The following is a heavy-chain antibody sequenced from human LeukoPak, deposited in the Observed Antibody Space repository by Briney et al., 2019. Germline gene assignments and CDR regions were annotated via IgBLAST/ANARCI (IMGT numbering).Heavy chain of an antibody. Sequence: PSQTLSLTCTLSGGSISSYYWSWIRQPPRKGLQWIGHTYYSGSTNYNTSLQSRVSIPVDTSNIQFSLRLSSVPAADTAVYYCARGFYGSGSYYKSPFDCWGQGTLVTVSS. CDR1: GGSISSYY. CDR3: ARGFYGSGSYYKSPFDC. D-gene: IGHD3-10*01. CDR2: TYYSGST. V-gene: IGHV4-59*01. J-gene: IGHJ4*02.